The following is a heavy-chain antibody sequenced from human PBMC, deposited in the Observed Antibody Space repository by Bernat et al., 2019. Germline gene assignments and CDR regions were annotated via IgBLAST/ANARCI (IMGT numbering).Heavy chain of an antibody. CDR1: GGTFSSYA. V-gene: IGHV1-69*06. CDR3: ASSTDVDIVAPNRPYDYYCCYMDV. D-gene: IGHD5-12*01. Sequence: QVQLVQSGAEVKKPGSSVKVSCKASGGTFSSYAISWVRQAPGQGLEWMGGIIPIFGTANYAQKFEGRVTITADKSTSTAYMGVSSLRSEDTAVYDCASSTDVDIVAPNRPYDYYCCYMDVWGKGTTVTVSS. CDR2: IIPIFGTA. J-gene: IGHJ6*03.